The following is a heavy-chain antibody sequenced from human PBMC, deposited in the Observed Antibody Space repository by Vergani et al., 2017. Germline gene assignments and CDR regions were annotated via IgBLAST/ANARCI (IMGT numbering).Heavy chain of an antibody. J-gene: IGHJ6*03. CDR3: ARVGRVYSSSPTSYYYDYYYMDV. CDR2: INHSGST. V-gene: IGHV4-34*01. D-gene: IGHD6-6*01. CDR1: GGSFSGYY. Sequence: QVQLQQWGAGLLKPSETLSLTCAVYGGSFSGYYWSWIRQPPGKGLEWIGEINHSGSTNYNPSLKSRVNISVDTSKNQFSLKLSSVTAADTAVYYCARVGRVYSSSPTSYYYDYYYMDVWGKGTTVTVSS.